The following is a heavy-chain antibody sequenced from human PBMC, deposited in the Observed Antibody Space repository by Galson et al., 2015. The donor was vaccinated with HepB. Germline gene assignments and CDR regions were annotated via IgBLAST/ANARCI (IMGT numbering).Heavy chain of an antibody. CDR1: GFTFSSYG. D-gene: IGHD1-26*01. J-gene: IGHJ4*02. CDR3: AKTGEPWEYYFDH. CDR2: SPLDGGDR. Sequence: SLRLSCAASGFTFSSYGMHWVRQAPGKGLEWVAVSPLDGGDRFYGDSVRGRFSISRDNSENTLYLQMNDLKPEDKAVYYCAKTGEPWEYYFDHWGQGTLVTVSS. V-gene: IGHV3-30*18.